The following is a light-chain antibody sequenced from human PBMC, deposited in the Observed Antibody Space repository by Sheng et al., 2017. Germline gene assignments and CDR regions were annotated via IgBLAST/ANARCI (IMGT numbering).Light chain of an antibody. CDR1: ETINSW. J-gene: IGKJ5*01. Sequence: DIQMTQSTTTLSASVGDSVTITCRATETINSWLAWYQQKPGKAPKLLIYKASSLASGVPSRFSGSGSGTEFTLTISSLQPDDFATYYCQQYNSFSITFGQGTRLEIK. V-gene: IGKV1-5*03. CDR3: QQYNSFSIT. CDR2: KAS.